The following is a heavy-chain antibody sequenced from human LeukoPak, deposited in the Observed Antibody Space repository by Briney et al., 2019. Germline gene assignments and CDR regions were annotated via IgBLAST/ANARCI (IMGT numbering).Heavy chain of an antibody. CDR3: AKVTYGSGTYGAFDS. CDR1: GFTFSSHG. CDR2: ISGSGDYT. J-gene: IGHJ4*02. D-gene: IGHD3-10*01. Sequence: PGGSLRPSCAASGFTFSSHGMSWVRQAPGKGLEWVSTISGSGDYTYYADSVKGRFTISRDNSKNTLYLQMNSLRAEDTAVYYCAKVTYGSGTYGAFDSWGQGTLVTVSS. V-gene: IGHV3-23*01.